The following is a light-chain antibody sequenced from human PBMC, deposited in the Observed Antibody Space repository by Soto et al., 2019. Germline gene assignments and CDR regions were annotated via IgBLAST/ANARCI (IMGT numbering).Light chain of an antibody. Sequence: QSALTQPASVSGSPGQSITISCTGTSSDVGSYNLVSWYQQHPGKAPKVIIYEGSQRPSGVSNRFSGSRSGNTASLTISGLLAEDEAEYHCSSYAGSATWVFGGGTQLTVL. CDR2: EGS. CDR3: SSYAGSATWV. V-gene: IGLV2-23*01. CDR1: SSDVGSYNL. J-gene: IGLJ3*02.